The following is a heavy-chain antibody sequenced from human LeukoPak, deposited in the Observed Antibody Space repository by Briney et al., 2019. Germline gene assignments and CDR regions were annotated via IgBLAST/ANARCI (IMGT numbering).Heavy chain of an antibody. Sequence: GGSLRLSCVASGFTFSTYVMSWVRQAPGGGLEWVSAIRSSGGSTYYADSVKGRFTISRDNSKNTLYLQMNSLGADDTAVYYCAKGNWRYFDYWGQGTLVTVSS. D-gene: IGHD1-1*01. V-gene: IGHV3-23*01. J-gene: IGHJ4*02. CDR1: GFTFSTYV. CDR2: IRSSGGST. CDR3: AKGNWRYFDY.